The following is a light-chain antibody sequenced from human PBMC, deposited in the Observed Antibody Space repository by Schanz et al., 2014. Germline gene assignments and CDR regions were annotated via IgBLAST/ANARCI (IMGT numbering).Light chain of an antibody. Sequence: EVVMTQSPATLSVSPGERATLSCRASQSVTTNLAWYQQKPGQAPRLLIYGASTRATGVPARFSGSGSASGFTLTISSLQSEDFAVYYCQQYNDWRTFGQGTKVEVK. J-gene: IGKJ1*01. CDR2: GAS. CDR3: QQYNDWRT. V-gene: IGKV3-15*01. CDR1: QSVTTN.